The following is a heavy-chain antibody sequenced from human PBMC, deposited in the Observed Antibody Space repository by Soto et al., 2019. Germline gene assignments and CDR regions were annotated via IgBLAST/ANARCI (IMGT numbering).Heavy chain of an antibody. J-gene: IGHJ4*02. V-gene: IGHV4-59*01. CDR1: GDSISGYY. CDR3: ARGDFWSGYYISDY. D-gene: IGHD3-3*01. CDR2: IYYSGST. Sequence: SETLSLTCTVSGDSISGYYWSWIRQHPGKGLEWIGYIYYSGSTNYNPSLKSRVTISIDTSKNQFSLKLSSVTAADTAVYYCARGDFWSGYYISDYWGQGTLVTVSS.